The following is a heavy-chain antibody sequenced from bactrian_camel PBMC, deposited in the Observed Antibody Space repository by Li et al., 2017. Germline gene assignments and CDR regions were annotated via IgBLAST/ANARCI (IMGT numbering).Heavy chain of an antibody. CDR2: IENDGTV. D-gene: IGHD7*01. CDR3: ALSIGGGSCGASIVPHLGF. V-gene: IGHV3S53*01. CDR1: GSIDGTNC. Sequence: HVQLVESGGGSVQAGGSLRLSCEVSGSIDGTNCIGWFCQYPGKEREGVASIENDGTVSYADSVKGRFTISKDNTQNTLWLQMNSLKPEDTGMYYCALSIGGGSCGASIVPHLGFWGQGTQVTVS. J-gene: IGHJ6*01.